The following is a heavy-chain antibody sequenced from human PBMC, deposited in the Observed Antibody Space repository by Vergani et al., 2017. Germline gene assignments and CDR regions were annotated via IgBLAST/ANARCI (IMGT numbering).Heavy chain of an antibody. CDR1: GYTFTSYY. Sequence: QVQLVQSGAEVKKPGASVKVSCKASGYTFTSYYMHWVRQAPGQGLEWMGIITPSGGSTSYAQKFQGRVTMTRDTSTSTVYMELSSLRSEDTAVYYCAREGSPSTYYDFWSGYPYYYYMDVWGKGTTVTVSS. D-gene: IGHD3-3*01. J-gene: IGHJ6*03. CDR2: ITPSGGST. V-gene: IGHV1-46*01. CDR3: AREGSPSTYYDFWSGYPYYYYMDV.